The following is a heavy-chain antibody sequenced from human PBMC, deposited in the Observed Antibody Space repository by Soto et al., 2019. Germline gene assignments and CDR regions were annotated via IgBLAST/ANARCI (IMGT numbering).Heavy chain of an antibody. J-gene: IGHJ4*02. CDR3: ARVNYCSSSSCYWLDY. CDR1: GGSVSSDTYY. Sequence: LCGGSVSSDTYYWGWIRQPPGKGLEWIGYIYYSGSTNYNPSLESRATISADTSKNQFSLKLTSVTAADTAVYYCARVNYCSSSSCYWLDYWGQGSLVTVSS. D-gene: IGHD2-2*01. CDR2: IYYSGST. V-gene: IGHV4-61*01.